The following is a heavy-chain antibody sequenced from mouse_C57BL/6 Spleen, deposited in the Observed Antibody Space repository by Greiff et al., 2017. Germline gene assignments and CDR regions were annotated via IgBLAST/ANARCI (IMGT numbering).Heavy chain of an antibody. D-gene: IGHD1-1*01. CDR3: ARDYGSSLAWFAD. V-gene: IGHV1-54*01. J-gene: IGHJ3*01. CDR1: GYAFTNYL. CDR2: INPGSGGT. Sequence: VQLQQSGAELVRPGTSVKVSCKASGYAFTNYLIEWVKQRPGQGLEWIGVINPGSGGTNYNEKFKGKATLTADKSSSTAYMQLSSLTSEDSAVYFCARDYGSSLAWFADWGQGTLVTVSA.